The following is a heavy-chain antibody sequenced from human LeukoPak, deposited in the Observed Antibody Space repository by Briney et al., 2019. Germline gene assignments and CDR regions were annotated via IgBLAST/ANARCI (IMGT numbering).Heavy chain of an antibody. CDR3: ARLAALVRGVIDY. V-gene: IGHV3-23*01. CDR2: ISGSDGST. J-gene: IGHJ4*02. D-gene: IGHD3-10*01. Sequence: GGSLRLSCAASGFTFSSYAMSWVRQAPGKGLEWVSAISGSDGSTYYADSVKGRFTISRDNSKNTLYLQLNNLRAEDTAVYYCARLAALVRGVIDYWGQGTLVTVSS. CDR1: GFTFSSYA.